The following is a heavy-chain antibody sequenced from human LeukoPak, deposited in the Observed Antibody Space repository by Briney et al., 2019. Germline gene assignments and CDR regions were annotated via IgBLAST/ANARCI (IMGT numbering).Heavy chain of an antibody. CDR2: IRSKANSYAT. CDR1: GFTFSGAA. Sequence: GSLRLSCAASGFTFSGAAMHWVRQASGKGLEWVGRIRSKANSYATAYAASVKGRFTISRDDSKNTAYLQMNSLKTEDTAVYYSTRHYYDSSGYPYYYGMDVWGQGTTVTVSS. J-gene: IGHJ6*02. D-gene: IGHD3-22*01. CDR3: TRHYYDSSGYPYYYGMDV. V-gene: IGHV3-73*01.